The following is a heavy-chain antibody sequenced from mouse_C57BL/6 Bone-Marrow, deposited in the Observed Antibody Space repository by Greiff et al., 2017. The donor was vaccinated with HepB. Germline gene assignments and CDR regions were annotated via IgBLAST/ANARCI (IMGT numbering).Heavy chain of an antibody. CDR2: IHPNSGST. V-gene: IGHV1-64*01. CDR1: GYTFTSYW. Sequence: QVQLQQPGAELVKPGASVKLSCKASGYTFTSYWMHWVKQRPGQGLEWIVMIHPNSGSTNYNDTFKSKATLTVDKSSSTAYMQLSRLTSEDSAVYYSARSRAYWGQGTLVTVSA. CDR3: ARSRAY. J-gene: IGHJ3*01.